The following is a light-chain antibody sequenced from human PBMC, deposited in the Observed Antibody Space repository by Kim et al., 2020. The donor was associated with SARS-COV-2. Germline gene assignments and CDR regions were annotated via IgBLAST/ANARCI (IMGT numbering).Light chain of an antibody. V-gene: IGKV3D-15*01. CDR3: QQYHSWPYT. CDR2: VGS. J-gene: IGKJ2*01. Sequence: ETVMTQSPATLSVSPGDRATLSCRASQSVSSSLAWYQQKPGQAPRLLIYVGSVRAAGIPARFSGSGSGTELTLTISSLQSEDCAVYYCQQYHSWPYTFGQGTKLEI. CDR1: QSVSSS.